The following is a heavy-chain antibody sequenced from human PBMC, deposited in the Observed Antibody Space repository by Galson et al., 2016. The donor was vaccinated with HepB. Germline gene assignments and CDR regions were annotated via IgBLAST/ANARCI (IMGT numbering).Heavy chain of an antibody. CDR2: IFYSGST. V-gene: IGHV4-31*03. Sequence: TLSLTCTVSGASISSGRDYWAWIRQHPGKGLEWIGYIFYSGSTYYNPSLKSRVSISVDTSKNQFSLKVTSVTAADAAVYYCARWSKEMRKTTTLDSWGQGTLVTVSS. CDR3: ARWSKEMRKTTTLDS. D-gene: IGHD5-24*01. J-gene: IGHJ4*02. CDR1: GASISSGRDY.